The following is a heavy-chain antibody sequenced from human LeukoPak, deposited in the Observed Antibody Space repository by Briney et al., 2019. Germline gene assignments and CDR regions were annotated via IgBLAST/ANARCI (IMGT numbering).Heavy chain of an antibody. CDR1: GDSASTSGVA. J-gene: IGHJ3*01. CDR3: ARGRASAFDV. V-gene: IGHV6-1*01. D-gene: IGHD6-25*01. Sequence: SQTLSLTCAISGDSASTSGVAWNWVRQSPSRGLEWLGRTYYTSKWNTDYAVSVKSRIVVNPDTSKNQFSLQLNSVTSEDTAVYYCARGRASAFDVWGQGTMVTVSP. CDR2: TYYTSKWNT.